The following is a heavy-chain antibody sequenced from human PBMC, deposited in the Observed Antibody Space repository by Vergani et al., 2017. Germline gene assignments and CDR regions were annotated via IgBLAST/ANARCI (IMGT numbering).Heavy chain of an antibody. CDR1: GGSISSYY. CDR3: ARGLEVYYDSSGRGAFDV. CDR2: IYDSDST. Sequence: QVQLQESGPGLVKPSETLSLTCTVSGGSISSYYWSWIRHSPGKGLEWIGYIYDSDSTNYNPSLKSRVTISVDRSKNQFSLKLSSVTAADTAVYYCARGLEVYYDSSGRGAFDVWGQGTMVTVSS. V-gene: IGHV4-59*01. J-gene: IGHJ3*01. D-gene: IGHD3-22*01.